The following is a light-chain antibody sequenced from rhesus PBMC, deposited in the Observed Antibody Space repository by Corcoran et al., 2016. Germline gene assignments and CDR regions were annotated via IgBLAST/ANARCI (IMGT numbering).Light chain of an antibody. CDR2: AEA. CDR1: QGISSY. Sequence: DIQMTQSPSSLSASVGDTVTITCRASQGISSYFNWFQQKPGKAPKLLIFAEAILESGVPSRFSGSGSGTEFTLTISSLQTEDFAAYYCLQHNSYPSTFGPGTKLDIK. J-gene: IGKJ3*01. V-gene: IGKV1-28*01. CDR3: LQHNSYPST.